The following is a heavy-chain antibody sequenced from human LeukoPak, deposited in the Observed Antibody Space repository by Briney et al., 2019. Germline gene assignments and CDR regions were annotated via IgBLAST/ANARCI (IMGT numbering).Heavy chain of an antibody. CDR3: ARGPGGWLHS. J-gene: IGHJ5*02. V-gene: IGHV4-34*01. CDR2: INHSGST. CDR1: GGSFSGYY. Sequence: PSETLSLTCAVYGGSFSGYYWSWIRQPPGKGLEWIGEINHSGSTNYNPSLKSRVTISVDTSKNQFSLKLSSVTAADTAVYYCARGPGGWLHSWDQGTLVTVSS. D-gene: IGHD5-24*01.